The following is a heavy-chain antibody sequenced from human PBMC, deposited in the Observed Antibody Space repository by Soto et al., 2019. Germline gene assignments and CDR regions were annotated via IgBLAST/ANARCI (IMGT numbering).Heavy chain of an antibody. Sequence: ASVKVSCKASGYTFTSYGISWVRQAPGQGLEWMGWISAYNGNTNYAQKLQGRVTMTTDTSTSTAYIELRSLRSDDTAVYYCARTDYYDSGGYYTDAFDIWGQGTMVTVSS. D-gene: IGHD3-22*01. CDR2: ISAYNGNT. CDR1: GYTFTSYG. J-gene: IGHJ3*02. V-gene: IGHV1-18*01. CDR3: ARTDYYDSGGYYTDAFDI.